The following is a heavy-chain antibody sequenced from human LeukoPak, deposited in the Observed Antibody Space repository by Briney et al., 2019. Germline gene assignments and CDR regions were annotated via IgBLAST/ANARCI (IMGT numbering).Heavy chain of an antibody. J-gene: IGHJ4*02. V-gene: IGHV3-7*03. CDR1: GFTFSSYW. D-gene: IGHD3-9*01. Sequence: GGSLRLSCAASGFTFSSYWMSWVRQAPGKGLEWVANIKQDGSERYYVDSVKGRFTISRDNAKNSLYLQMNSLRAEDTAVYYCVREYYDILAGYPSSFDCWGQGSLVTVSS. CDR3: VREYYDILAGYPSSFDC. CDR2: IKQDGSER.